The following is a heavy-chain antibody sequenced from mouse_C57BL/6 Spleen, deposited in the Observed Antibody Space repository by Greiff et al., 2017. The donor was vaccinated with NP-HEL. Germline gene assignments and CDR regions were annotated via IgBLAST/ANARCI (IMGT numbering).Heavy chain of an antibody. CDR2: INPNNGGT. D-gene: IGHD2-5*01. CDR3: ARDSNSYYAMDY. J-gene: IGHJ4*01. Sequence: DVQLQESGPELVKPGASVKMSCKASGYTFTDYNMHWVKQSHGKSLEWIGYINPNNGGTSYNQKFKGKATLTVNKSSSTAYMELRSLTSEDSAVYYCARDSNSYYAMDYWGQGTSVTVSS. V-gene: IGHV1-22*01. CDR1: GYTFTDYN.